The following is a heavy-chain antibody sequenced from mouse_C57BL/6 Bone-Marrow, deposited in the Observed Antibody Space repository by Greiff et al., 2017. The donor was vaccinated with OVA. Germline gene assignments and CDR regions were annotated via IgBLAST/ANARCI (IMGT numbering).Heavy chain of an antibody. CDR3: ARDAYGSSGDYYAMDY. Sequence: DVKLVESGGGLVKPGGSLKLSCAASGFTFSSYAMSWVRQTPEKRLEWVATISDGGSYTDYPDNVKGRFTISRDNAKNHLYLQMSHLKSEDTAMYYCARDAYGSSGDYYAMDYWGQGTSVTVSS. J-gene: IGHJ4*01. CDR1: GFTFSSYA. CDR2: ISDGGSYT. V-gene: IGHV5-4*01. D-gene: IGHD1-1*01.